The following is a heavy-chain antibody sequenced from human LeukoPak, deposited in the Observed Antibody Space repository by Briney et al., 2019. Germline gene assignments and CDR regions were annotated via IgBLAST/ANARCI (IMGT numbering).Heavy chain of an antibody. CDR1: GGSVSSNSDA. Sequence: SQTLSITCAISGGSVSSNSDAWNWIRQSPSRGLEWLGRTYRRSRWFTDYAVSVRSRITINPDTSGNQFSLQLNSVTPEDTAVYYCARGVSMFDYWGQGTLVTVSS. CDR3: ARGVSMFDY. CDR2: TYRRSRWFT. V-gene: IGHV6-1*01. J-gene: IGHJ4*02. D-gene: IGHD3-10*01.